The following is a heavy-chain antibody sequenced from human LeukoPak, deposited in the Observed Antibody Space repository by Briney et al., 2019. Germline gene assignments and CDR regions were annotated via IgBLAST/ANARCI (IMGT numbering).Heavy chain of an antibody. D-gene: IGHD6-19*01. CDR1: GGSFSGYY. J-gene: IGHJ4*02. V-gene: IGHV4-34*01. Sequence: SETLSLTCAVYGGSFSGYYWSWIRQPPGKGLEWIGEINHSGSTNYNPSLKSRVTISIDKSRNQLSLELSSVTAADTAVYYCAGLEGRYSTGLYYCFDYWGQGILVTVSS. CDR2: INHSGST. CDR3: AGLEGRYSTGLYYCFDY.